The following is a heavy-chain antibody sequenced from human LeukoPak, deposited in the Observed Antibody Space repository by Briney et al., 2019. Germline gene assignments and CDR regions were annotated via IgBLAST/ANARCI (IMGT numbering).Heavy chain of an antibody. V-gene: IGHV3-23*01. CDR1: GFTFSSYA. J-gene: IGHJ6*03. Sequence: PGGSLRLSCAASGFTFSSYAMSWVRQAPGKGLEWVSAISGSGGSTYYADSVKGRFTISRDNSKNTLYLQMNSLRAEDTAVYYCAKVRDNWNHYYMDVWGKGTTVTVSS. CDR2: ISGSGGST. CDR3: AKVRDNWNHYYMDV. D-gene: IGHD1-20*01.